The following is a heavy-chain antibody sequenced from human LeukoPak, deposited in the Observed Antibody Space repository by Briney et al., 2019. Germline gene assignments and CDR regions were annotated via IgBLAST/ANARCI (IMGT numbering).Heavy chain of an antibody. CDR2: INPNSGGT. D-gene: IGHD3-10*01. Sequence: ASVKVSCKASGYTFTGYYMHWVRQAPGQGLEWMGWINPNSGGTTFAQKFQGRVTMTTDTSSSTAYMELRSLRSDDTAVYYCARGRSGVIGELYYWGQGTLVTVSS. CDR3: ARGRSGVIGELYY. V-gene: IGHV1-2*02. J-gene: IGHJ4*02. CDR1: GYTFTGYY.